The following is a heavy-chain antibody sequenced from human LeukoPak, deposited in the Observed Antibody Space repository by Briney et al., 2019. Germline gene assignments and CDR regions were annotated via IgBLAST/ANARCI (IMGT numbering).Heavy chain of an antibody. CDR3: ATDVGGSMFDY. Sequence: PGGSLRLSCAASGFIFSNYGMSWVRQAPGKGLEWVSTISGNAVNTHYADSVKGRFTISRDNSKNTLSLQMNSLRAVDTALYYCATDVGGSMFDYWGQGTLVTVSS. CDR1: GFIFSNYG. D-gene: IGHD3-16*01. J-gene: IGHJ4*02. CDR2: ISGNAVNT. V-gene: IGHV3-23*01.